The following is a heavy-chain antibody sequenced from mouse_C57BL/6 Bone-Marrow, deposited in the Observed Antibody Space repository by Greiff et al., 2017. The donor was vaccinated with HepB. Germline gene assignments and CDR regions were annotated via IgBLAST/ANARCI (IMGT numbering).Heavy chain of an antibody. J-gene: IGHJ1*03. CDR3: ARHAPYYYCSSYGYFDV. D-gene: IGHD1-1*01. Sequence: EVKLVESGGGLVKPGGSLKLSCAASGFTFSSYTMSWVRQTPEKRLEWVATISGGGGNTYYPDSVKGRFTITRDNAKNTLYLQMSSLRSEDTALYYCARHAPYYYCSSYGYFDVWGTGTTVTVSS. CDR2: ISGGGGNT. V-gene: IGHV5-9*01. CDR1: GFTFSSYT.